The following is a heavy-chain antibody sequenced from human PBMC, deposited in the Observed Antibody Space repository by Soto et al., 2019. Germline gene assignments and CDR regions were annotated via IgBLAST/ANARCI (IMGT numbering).Heavy chain of an antibody. D-gene: IGHD3-3*01. CDR2: IYYSGST. J-gene: IGHJ3*02. CDR1: AGSLSSYY. V-gene: IGHV4-59*12. CDR3: ANDLMGSDFWSGYSRDDAFDI. Sequence: SQTRSLTWPLAAGSLSSYYSSWVRQLPERGMEWIGYIYYSGSTNYNRSFKSRLTISVDTSKNQFSMRWSSETAADTAVYYCANDLMGSDFWSGYSRDDAFDIWGQGTMVTVSS.